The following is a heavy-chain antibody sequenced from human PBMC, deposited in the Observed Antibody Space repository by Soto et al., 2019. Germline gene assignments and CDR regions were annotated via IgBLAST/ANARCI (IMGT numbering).Heavy chain of an antibody. Sequence: EVQLVESGGGLVQPGGSLRLSCAASGFTFSSYQMNWVRQAPGKGLEWVSYISSSGSSIYYADSVKGRFTISRDNAKNSVYLQMNSLRAEDTAVDYCARATWAGGGSLPFDYWGQGTLVTVSS. CDR1: GFTFSSYQ. CDR2: ISSSGSSI. J-gene: IGHJ4*02. D-gene: IGHD2-15*01. CDR3: ARATWAGGGSLPFDY. V-gene: IGHV3-48*03.